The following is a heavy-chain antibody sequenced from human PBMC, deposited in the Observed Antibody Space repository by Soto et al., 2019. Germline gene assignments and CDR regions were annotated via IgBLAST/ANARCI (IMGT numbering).Heavy chain of an antibody. V-gene: IGHV1-18*01. CDR1: GYTFTSYG. Sequence: ASVKVSCKASGYTFTSYGISWVRQAPGQGLEWMGWISAYNGNTNYAQKLQGRVTMTTDTSTSTAYMELRSLRSDDTAVYYCARGSDYYDSSGYFDYWGQGTLVTVSS. D-gene: IGHD3-22*01. CDR3: ARGSDYYDSSGYFDY. J-gene: IGHJ4*02. CDR2: ISAYNGNT.